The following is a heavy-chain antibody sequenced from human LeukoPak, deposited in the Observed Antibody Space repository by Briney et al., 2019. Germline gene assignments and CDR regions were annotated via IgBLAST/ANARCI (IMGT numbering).Heavy chain of an antibody. CDR2: IYTSGST. D-gene: IGHD3-3*01. CDR1: GGSISSYY. Sequence: PSETLSLTCTVSGGSISSYYWSWIRQPAGKGLEWIGRIYTSGSTNYNPSLKSRVTISVDTSKNQFSLKLSSVTAADTAVYYCARGAYDFWSGSPPDCWGQGTLVTVSS. V-gene: IGHV4-4*07. CDR3: ARGAYDFWSGSPPDC. J-gene: IGHJ4*02.